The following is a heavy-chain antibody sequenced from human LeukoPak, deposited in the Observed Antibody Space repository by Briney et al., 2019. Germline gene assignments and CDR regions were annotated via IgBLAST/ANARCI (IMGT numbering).Heavy chain of an antibody. CDR1: GGSISSYY. CDR2: IYYSGSI. J-gene: IGHJ5*02. Sequence: SETLSLTCTVSGGSISSYYWSWIRQPPGKGLEWIGYIYYSGSINYNPSLKSRVTISVDTSKNQFSLKLSSVTAADTAVYYFAKGHCSGGSCYRGWFDPWGQGTLVTVSS. CDR3: AKGHCSGGSCYRGWFDP. V-gene: IGHV4-59*01. D-gene: IGHD2-15*01.